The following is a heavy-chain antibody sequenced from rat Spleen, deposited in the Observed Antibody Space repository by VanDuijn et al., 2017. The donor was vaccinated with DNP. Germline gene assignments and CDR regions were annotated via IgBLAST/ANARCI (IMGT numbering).Heavy chain of an antibody. V-gene: IGHV3-1*01. CDR3: AGGTYAMDA. Sequence: EVQLQESGPGLVKPSQSLSLTCSVTGHSITSNYWGWIRKFPGNKMEWIGHISYSGSTSYNPSLKSRISITRDTSKNQCFLQLKSVTTEDTATYYCAGGTYAMDAWGQGTSVTVSS. J-gene: IGHJ4*01. D-gene: IGHD4-3*01. CDR1: GHSITSNY. CDR2: ISYSGST.